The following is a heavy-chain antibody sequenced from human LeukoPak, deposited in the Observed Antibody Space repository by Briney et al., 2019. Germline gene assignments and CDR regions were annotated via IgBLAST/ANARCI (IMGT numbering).Heavy chain of an antibody. Sequence: SETLSLTCAVYGGSFSGYYWSWIRQPPGKGLEWIGEINHSGSTNYNPSLKSRVTISVDTSKNQFSLKLSSVTAADTAVYYCARGVGRTCSSTSCHAFDYWGQGTLVTVSS. CDR1: GGSFSGYY. V-gene: IGHV4-34*01. CDR3: ARGVGRTCSSTSCHAFDY. J-gene: IGHJ4*02. D-gene: IGHD2-2*01. CDR2: INHSGST.